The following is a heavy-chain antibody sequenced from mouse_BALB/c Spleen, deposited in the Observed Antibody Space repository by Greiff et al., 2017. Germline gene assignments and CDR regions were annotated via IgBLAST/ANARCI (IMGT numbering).Heavy chain of an antibody. CDR1: GYTFTDYA. J-gene: IGHJ1*01. CDR3: ASGYYYGSRALNWYFDV. V-gene: IGHV1S137*01. CDR2: ISTYYGDA. D-gene: IGHD1-1*01. Sequence: VKLMESGAELVRPGVSVKISCKGSGYTFTDYAMHWVKQSHAKSLEWIGVISTYYGDASYNQKFKGKATMTVDKSSSTAYMELARLTSDDSAIYYCASGYYYGSRALNWYFDVWGAGTTVTVSS.